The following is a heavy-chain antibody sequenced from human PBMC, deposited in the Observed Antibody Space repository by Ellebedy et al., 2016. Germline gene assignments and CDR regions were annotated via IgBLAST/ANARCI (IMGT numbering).Heavy chain of an antibody. J-gene: IGHJ4*02. CDR2: IHNGDRR. CDR3: ANRGY. Sequence: GGSLRLSCAASGFTVSSDFMNWVRQAPGKGLGWVSLIHNGDRRYYADSVKGRFTISRDNSKNTLYLQMNSLRAEDTALYYCANRGYWGQGTLVSVSS. CDR1: GFTVSSDF. D-gene: IGHD5-24*01. V-gene: IGHV3-66*01.